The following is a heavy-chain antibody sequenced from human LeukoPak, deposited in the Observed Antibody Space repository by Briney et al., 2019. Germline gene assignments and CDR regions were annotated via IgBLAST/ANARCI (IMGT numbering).Heavy chain of an antibody. V-gene: IGHV4-34*01. CDR2: INHSGST. CDR3: ARRVVTAGSYFDY. CDR1: GGSFSGYY. Sequence: SETLSLTCAVYGGSFSGYYWSWICQPPGKGLEWIGEINHSGSTNYNPSLKSRVTISVDKSKNQFSLKLSSVTAADTAVYYCARRVVTAGSYFDYWGQGTLVTVSS. J-gene: IGHJ4*02. D-gene: IGHD2-21*02.